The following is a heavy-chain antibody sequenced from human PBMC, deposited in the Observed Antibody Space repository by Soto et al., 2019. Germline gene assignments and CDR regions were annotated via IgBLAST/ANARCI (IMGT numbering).Heavy chain of an antibody. V-gene: IGHV1-8*01. CDR2: MNPNSGNT. D-gene: IGHD6-6*01. CDR3: ARGVRRQLVRTRYYYYMDV. J-gene: IGHJ6*03. CDR1: GYTFTSYD. Sequence: ASVKVSCKASGYTFTSYDINWVRQATGQGLEWMGWMNPNSGNTGYAQKFQGRVTMTRNTSISTAYMELSSLRSEDTAVYYCARGVRRQLVRTRYYYYMDVWGKGTTVTVSS.